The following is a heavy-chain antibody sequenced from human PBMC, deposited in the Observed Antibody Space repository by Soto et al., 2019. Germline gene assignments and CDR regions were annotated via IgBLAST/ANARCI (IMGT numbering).Heavy chain of an antibody. CDR3: ARLSMGVYGGLYYYYGMDV. D-gene: IGHD4-17*01. CDR2: IYPGDSDT. V-gene: IGHV5-51*01. J-gene: IGHJ6*02. Sequence: GESLKISCKGSGYSFTSYWIGWVRQMPGKGLEWMGIIYPGDSDTRYSPSFQGQVTISADKSISTAYLQWSSLKASDTAMYYCARLSMGVYGGLYYYYGMDVWGQGTTVTVSS. CDR1: GYSFTSYW.